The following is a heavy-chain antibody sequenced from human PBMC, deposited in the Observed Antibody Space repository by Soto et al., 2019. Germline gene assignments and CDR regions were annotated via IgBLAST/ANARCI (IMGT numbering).Heavy chain of an antibody. D-gene: IGHD3-22*01. CDR1: GDSISSGNYY. J-gene: IGHJ4*02. CDR2: IYHSGST. Sequence: SETLSLTCTLSGDSISSGNYYWSWIRQPPGRGLEWIGYIYHSGSTYYNPSLKSRVTISVDTSKNQFSLKWSSVTVADTAVFYCARVNLASYYDSTIFYFDYWGQGTLVTVSS. V-gene: IGHV4-30-4*01. CDR3: ARVNLASYYDSTIFYFDY.